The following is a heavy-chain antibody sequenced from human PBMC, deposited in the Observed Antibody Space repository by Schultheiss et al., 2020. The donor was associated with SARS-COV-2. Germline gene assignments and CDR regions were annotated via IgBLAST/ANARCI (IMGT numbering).Heavy chain of an antibody. V-gene: IGHV1-18*01. CDR1: GGTFSSYA. J-gene: IGHJ2*01. Sequence: ASVKVSCKASGGTFSSYAISWVRQAPGQGLEWMGWISAYNGNTNYAQKLQGRVTMTTDTSTSTAYMELRSLRSDDTAVYYCARKGVTGTFAPDNWYLDLWGRGTQVTVSS. CDR2: ISAYNGNT. CDR3: ARKGVTGTFAPDNWYLDL. D-gene: IGHD1/OR15-1a*01.